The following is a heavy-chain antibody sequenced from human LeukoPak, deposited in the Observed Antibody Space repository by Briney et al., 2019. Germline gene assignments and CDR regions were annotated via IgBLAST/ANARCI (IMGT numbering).Heavy chain of an antibody. D-gene: IGHD3-22*01. CDR3: ARDQDYYDSSGYSD. Sequence: ASVKVSCKASGGTFSSYAISWVRQAPGQGLEWMGGIIPIFGTANYAQKFQGRVTITADESTSTAYMELSSLGSEDTAVYYCARDQDYYDSSGYSDWGQGTLVTVSP. V-gene: IGHV1-69*13. CDR1: GGTFSSYA. CDR2: IIPIFGTA. J-gene: IGHJ4*02.